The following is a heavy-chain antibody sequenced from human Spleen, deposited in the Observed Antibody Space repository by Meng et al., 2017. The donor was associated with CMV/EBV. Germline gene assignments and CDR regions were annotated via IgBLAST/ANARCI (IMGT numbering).Heavy chain of an antibody. CDR3: ASSGTSDQ. CDR1: GGSFSDYY. Sequence: SETLSLTCAVYGGSFSDYYWSWIRQPPGKGLEWIGEINHSGGTNYNPSLKSRVTMSVETSKNQFSLKLTSVTAADTAVYYCASSGTSDQWGQGTLVTVSS. CDR2: INHSGGT. V-gene: IGHV4-34*01. J-gene: IGHJ4*02. D-gene: IGHD1-1*01.